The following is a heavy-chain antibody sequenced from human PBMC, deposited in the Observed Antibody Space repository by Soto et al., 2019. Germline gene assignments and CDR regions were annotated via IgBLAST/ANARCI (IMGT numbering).Heavy chain of an antibody. CDR2: ISFDGNII. D-gene: IGHD3-9*01. CDR3: ARAFDTFTYYFDY. CDR1: DFSFSSYA. J-gene: IGHJ4*02. Sequence: PVGSLRLPCAPSDFSFSSYAMHWIRQAPGKGLEWLAVISFDGNIIQYADSVKGRFIISRDNSKNTLYLQMNSLRGDDTAVYYCARAFDTFTYYFDYWGQGTLVTVSS. V-gene: IGHV3-30-3*01.